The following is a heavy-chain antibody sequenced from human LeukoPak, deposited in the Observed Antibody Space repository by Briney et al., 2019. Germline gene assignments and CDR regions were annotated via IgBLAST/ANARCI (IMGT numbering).Heavy chain of an antibody. J-gene: IGHJ4*02. Sequence: PGGSLRLSCAASGFIFSSYSMSWVRQAPGKGLEWVSVITGSGGNTYYADSVKGRFTISRDNSKNTLYLQMNSLRAEDTAVYYCAKTGLPDLPDYWGQGTLVTVSS. D-gene: IGHD1-14*01. V-gene: IGHV3-23*01. CDR2: ITGSGGNT. CDR1: GFIFSSYS. CDR3: AKTGLPDLPDY.